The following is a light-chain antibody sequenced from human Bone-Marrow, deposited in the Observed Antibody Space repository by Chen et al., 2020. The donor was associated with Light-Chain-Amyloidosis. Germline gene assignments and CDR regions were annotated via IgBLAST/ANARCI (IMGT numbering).Light chain of an antibody. V-gene: IGKV2D-29*01. Sequence: DILITQTPLSMSVTPGQPASISCKSSQTLLHKNGKTYLYWYVQKSGQPPHLQMYEVYNRFSGVPLRFSSSGSGTDFTLEISRVEAEDAGIYFCMQSKHLPYTFGPGTRLEIK. CDR1: QTLLHKNGKTY. J-gene: IGKJ2*01. CDR2: EVY. CDR3: MQSKHLPYT.